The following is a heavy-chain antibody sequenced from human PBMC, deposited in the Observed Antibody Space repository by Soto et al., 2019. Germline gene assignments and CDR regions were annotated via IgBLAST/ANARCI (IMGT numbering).Heavy chain of an antibody. CDR2: ISAYNGNT. D-gene: IGHD3-3*01. J-gene: IGHJ5*02. CDR1: GYTFTSYG. V-gene: IGHV1-18*04. CDR3: ARASRIRFLEWLLNENWFDP. Sequence: GASVKVSCKASGYTFTSYGISWLRQAPGQGLEWMGWISAYNGNTNYAQKLQGRVTMTTDTSTSTAYMELRSLRSDDTAVYYCARASRIRFLEWLLNENWFDPWGQGTLVTVSS.